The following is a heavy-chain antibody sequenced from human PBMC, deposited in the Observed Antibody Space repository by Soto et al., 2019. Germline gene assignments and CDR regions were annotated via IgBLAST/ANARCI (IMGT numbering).Heavy chain of an antibody. D-gene: IGHD1-1*01. J-gene: IGHJ4*02. CDR3: VRDDEYDDNGLDY. CDR2: IVNHGGRK. CDR1: GFLFGRFG. Sequence: QVQLVESGGGVVQPGTSLRLSCAASGFLFGRFGMHWVRQAPGKGLEWVAVIVNHGGRKDYADSVRGRFTISRDNSRNTLFLQMSSLRVEYTAIYYCVRDDEYDDNGLDYWGQGTLVTVSS. V-gene: IGHV3-33*01.